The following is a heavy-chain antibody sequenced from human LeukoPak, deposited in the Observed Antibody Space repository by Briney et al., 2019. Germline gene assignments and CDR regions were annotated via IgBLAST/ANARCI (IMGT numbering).Heavy chain of an antibody. CDR1: GYTFISYD. J-gene: IGHJ4*02. CDR3: ARGRAGSGTYYHDY. D-gene: IGHD3-10*01. CDR2: MIPSSGDT. Sequence: ASVKVSCKASGYTFISYDINWVRQASGQGLEWMGWMIPSSGDTGYAQRFRGRVTMTRDTSINTAYMELSSLTSEDAAVYYCARGRAGSGTYYHDYWGQGTLVTVSS. V-gene: IGHV1-8*01.